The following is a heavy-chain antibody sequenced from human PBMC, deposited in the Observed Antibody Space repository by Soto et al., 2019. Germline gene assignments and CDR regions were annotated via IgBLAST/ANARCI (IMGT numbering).Heavy chain of an antibody. D-gene: IGHD6-19*01. CDR2: ISYDGSKK. J-gene: IGHJ4*02. Sequence: QVQLVESGGGVVQPGRSLRLSCVASGFTFNSYGMHWVRQAPGKGLEWLAVISYDGSKKYYADSVKGRFTVSRDNSKNTLYLQMNSLRAEDTAVYYCAKEIGYSSGWPFDYWGQGTLVTVSS. CDR3: AKEIGYSSGWPFDY. V-gene: IGHV3-30*18. CDR1: GFTFNSYG.